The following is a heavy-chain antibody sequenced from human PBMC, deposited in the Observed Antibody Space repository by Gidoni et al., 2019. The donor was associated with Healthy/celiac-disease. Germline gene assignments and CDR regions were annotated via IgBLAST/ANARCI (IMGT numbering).Heavy chain of an antibody. CDR3: ARDLGIAAAGAIDY. Sequence: VQLVESGGGVVQPGRSLRLSCAASGFTFSSYGMHWVRQAPGKGLEWVAVIWYDGSNKYYADSVKGRFTISRDNSKNTLYLQMNSLRAEDTAVYYCARDLGIAAAGAIDYWGQGTLVTVSS. CDR2: IWYDGSNK. V-gene: IGHV3-33*01. D-gene: IGHD6-13*01. CDR1: GFTFSSYG. J-gene: IGHJ4*02.